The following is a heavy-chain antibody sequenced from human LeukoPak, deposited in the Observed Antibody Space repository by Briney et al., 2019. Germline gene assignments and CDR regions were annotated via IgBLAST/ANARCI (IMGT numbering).Heavy chain of an antibody. CDR1: GGSISSYY. J-gene: IGHJ4*02. CDR2: IYYSGST. Sequence: PSETLSLTCTVSGGSISSYYWSWIRQPPGKGLEWIGYIYYSGSTNYNPSLKSRVTISVDTSKNQFSLKVSSVIASDTAVYYCARGSIAAASVFDYWGQRTLVTVSS. D-gene: IGHD6-13*01. CDR3: ARGSIAAASVFDY. V-gene: IGHV4-59*01.